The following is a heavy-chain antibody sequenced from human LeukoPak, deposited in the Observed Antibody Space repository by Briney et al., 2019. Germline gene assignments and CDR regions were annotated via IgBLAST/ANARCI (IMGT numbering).Heavy chain of an antibody. CDR3: ARTTSQSIVAAGDY. J-gene: IGHJ4*02. D-gene: IGHD5-12*01. V-gene: IGHV1-69*06. CDR2: IIPMFGAA. CDR1: GYTFTGYY. Sequence: ASVKVSCKASGYTFTGYYMHWVRQAPGQGLEWMGGIIPMFGAANYAQKFQGRVTFTADKSTDTVYMDLSSLTSEDTAVYYCARTTSQSIVAAGDYWGQGTLVIVSS.